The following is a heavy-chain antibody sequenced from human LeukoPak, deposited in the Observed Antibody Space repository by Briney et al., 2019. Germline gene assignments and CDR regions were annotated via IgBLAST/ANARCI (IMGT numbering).Heavy chain of an antibody. V-gene: IGHV1-2*02. Sequence: GASVKVSCKASEYTFTGYYMHWMRQAPGQGLEWMGWINPNSGGTNYAQKFQGRVTMTRDTSISTAYMELSRLRSDDTAVYYCASLSPFTMVRGVMVWGQGTLVTVSS. CDR3: ASLSPFTMVRGVMV. CDR2: INPNSGGT. J-gene: IGHJ4*02. D-gene: IGHD3-10*01. CDR1: EYTFTGYY.